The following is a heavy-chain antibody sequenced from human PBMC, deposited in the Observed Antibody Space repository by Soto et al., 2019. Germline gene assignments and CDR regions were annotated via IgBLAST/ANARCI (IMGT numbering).Heavy chain of an antibody. D-gene: IGHD3-22*01. CDR3: TKAYFYDGSGYPDAFDV. CDR2: IYYSGTT. CDR1: GVSITSGPYS. J-gene: IGHJ3*01. V-gene: IGHV4-30-2*01. Sequence: QLQLQESGSGLVRPSQTLSLTCAVSGVSITSGPYSWGWIRQPPGKGLEWIGYIYYSGTTYFNPSLKSRVVISVDTSKSQVSLRLTSATAADKAMYYCTKAYFYDGSGYPDAFDVWGQGTMVTVSA.